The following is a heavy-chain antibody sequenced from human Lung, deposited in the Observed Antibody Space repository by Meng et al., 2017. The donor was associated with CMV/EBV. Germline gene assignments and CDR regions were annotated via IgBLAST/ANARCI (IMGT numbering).Heavy chain of an antibody. J-gene: IGHJ6*02. V-gene: IGHV1-8*01. CDR3: ARGQVQCSTINCHDYRFSGMDV. CDR2: MNPNRGNT. CDR1: GYTFSYYD. D-gene: IGHD2/OR15-2a*01. Sequence: ASVXVSXKASGYTFSYYDIIWVRQASGQGLEWVGWMNPNRGNTAYAQKFQGRVTMTRDTSTSIAYMELSSLRSGDTAVYYCARGQVQCSTINCHDYRFSGMDVWGQGTTVTVPS.